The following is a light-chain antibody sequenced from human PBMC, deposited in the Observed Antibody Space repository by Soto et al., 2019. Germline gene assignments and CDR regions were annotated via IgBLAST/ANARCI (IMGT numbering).Light chain of an antibody. Sequence: SYELTQPPSVSVSPGQTASITCSGDKLGDKNAFWYQQKPGQPPVLVIYQDNKRPSGIPERFSGSNSGNTATLTISGTQAMDETDYYCQAWDSSTVVFGGGTKLTVL. J-gene: IGLJ2*01. V-gene: IGLV3-1*01. CDR2: QDN. CDR3: QAWDSSTVV. CDR1: KLGDKN.